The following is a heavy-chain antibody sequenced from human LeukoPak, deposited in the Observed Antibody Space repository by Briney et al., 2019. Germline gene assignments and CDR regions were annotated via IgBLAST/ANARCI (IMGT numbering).Heavy chain of an antibody. V-gene: IGHV3-48*04. CDR3: ARGTMASDF. CDR1: GFTFSSYG. J-gene: IGHJ4*02. D-gene: IGHD3-10*01. CDR2: ISISGTTT. Sequence: GRSLRLSCAASGFTFSSYGMHWVRQAPGKGLEWVSYISISGTTTFYVDSVKGRFTISRDNTKNSLYLQMNSLRAEDTAMYYCARGTMASDFWGQGTLVIVSS.